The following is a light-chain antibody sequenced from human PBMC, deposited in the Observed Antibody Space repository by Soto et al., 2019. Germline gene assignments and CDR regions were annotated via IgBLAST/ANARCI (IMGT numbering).Light chain of an antibody. V-gene: IGKV1-33*01. CDR3: QEYEKLFS. J-gene: IGKJ3*01. Sequence: DIQITHSPSSLSQHASYRATSICQASQDITNYLNWYQQKPGKAPKLLIYDASNLEAGVPSRFSGSGSGTHFTLTISSLQPEDIATYYCQEYEKLFSFGPGTKVDIK. CDR2: DAS. CDR1: QDITNY.